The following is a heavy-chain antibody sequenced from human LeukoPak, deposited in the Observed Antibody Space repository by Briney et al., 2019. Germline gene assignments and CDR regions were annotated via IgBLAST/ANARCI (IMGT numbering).Heavy chain of an antibody. CDR3: STHTWGSSGYNAY. CDR1: GGSFSGYY. Sequence: SETLSLTCAVYGGSFSGYYWNWIRQPPGKGLEWIGEINHIGGTNYKSSLKSRVTISVGTSKNQLSLRLTSVTAADTAVYYCSTHTWGSSGYNAYWGQGHLVTVSS. V-gene: IGHV4-34*03. CDR2: INHIGGT. J-gene: IGHJ4*02. D-gene: IGHD3-22*01.